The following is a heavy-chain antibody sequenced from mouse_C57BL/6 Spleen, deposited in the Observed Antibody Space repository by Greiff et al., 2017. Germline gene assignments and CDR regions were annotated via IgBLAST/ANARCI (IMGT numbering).Heavy chain of an antibody. V-gene: IGHV2-9-1*01. CDR2: IWTGGGT. CDR1: GFSLTSYA. Sequence: QVQLQQSGPGLVAPSQSLSITCTVSGFSLTSYAISWVRQPPGTGLEWLGVIWTGGGTHYNSAFKSRLSISKDNSKSQVFLKMNSLQTDDTARYYGASLEAWFAYWGQGTLVTVSA. CDR3: ASLEAWFAY. J-gene: IGHJ3*01.